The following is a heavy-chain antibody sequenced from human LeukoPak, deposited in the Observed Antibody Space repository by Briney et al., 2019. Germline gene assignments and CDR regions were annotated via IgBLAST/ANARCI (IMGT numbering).Heavy chain of an antibody. CDR3: ASPSRCSSTSCPYYFDY. Sequence: PGGSPRLSCAASGFTFSSYAMHWVRQAPGKGLEWVAVISYDGSNKYYADSVKGRFTISRDNSKNTLYLQMNSLRAEDTAVYYCASPSRCSSTSCPYYFDYWGQGTLVTVSS. CDR2: ISYDGSNK. J-gene: IGHJ4*02. CDR1: GFTFSSYA. D-gene: IGHD2-2*01. V-gene: IGHV3-30-3*01.